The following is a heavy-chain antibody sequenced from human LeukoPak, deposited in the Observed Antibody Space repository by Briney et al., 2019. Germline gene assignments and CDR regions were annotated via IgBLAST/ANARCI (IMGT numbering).Heavy chain of an antibody. J-gene: IGHJ6*03. V-gene: IGHV1-2*02. CDR3: ARGYCSGGSCYSDHYYYYYYMDV. CDR2: INPNSGGT. CDR1: GYTFTGYY. Sequence: ASVKVSFKASGYTFTGYYMHWVRQAPGQGLEWMGWINPNSGGTNYAQKLQGRVTMTTDTSTSTAYMELRSLRSDDTAVYYCARGYCSGGSCYSDHYYYYYYMDVWGKGTTVTVSS. D-gene: IGHD2-15*01.